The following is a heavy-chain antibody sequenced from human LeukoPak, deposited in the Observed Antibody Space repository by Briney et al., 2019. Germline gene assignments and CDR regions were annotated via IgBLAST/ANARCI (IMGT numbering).Heavy chain of an antibody. D-gene: IGHD2-15*01. CDR1: GFTFSSYA. V-gene: IGHV3-23*01. CDR2: ISGSGGST. J-gene: IGHJ4*02. Sequence: TGGSLRLSCAASGFTFSSYAMSWVRQAPGKGLEWVSAISGSGGSTYYADSVKGRFTISRDNSKNTLYLQMNSLRAEDTAVYYCAKRDCSGGSCYSPLDYWGQGTLVTVSS. CDR3: AKRDCSGGSCYSPLDY.